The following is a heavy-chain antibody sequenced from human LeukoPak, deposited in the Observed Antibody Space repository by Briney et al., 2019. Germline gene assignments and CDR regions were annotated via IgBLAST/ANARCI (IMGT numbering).Heavy chain of an antibody. V-gene: IGHV3-23*01. D-gene: IGHD5-18*01. CDR1: GFTCSSYA. Sequence: GGSLRLSCAASGFTCSSYAMSWVRQGPGKGLEWVSAISGSGGSTYYADSVKGRFTISRDNSKNTLYLQMNSLRAEDTAVYYCAKSLGYSYGHPFDYWGQGTLVTVSS. CDR3: AKSLGYSYGHPFDY. CDR2: ISGSGGST. J-gene: IGHJ4*02.